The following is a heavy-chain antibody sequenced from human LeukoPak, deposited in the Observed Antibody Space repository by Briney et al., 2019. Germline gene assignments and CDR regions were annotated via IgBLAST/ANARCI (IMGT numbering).Heavy chain of an antibody. CDR3: ARGDVVVPAARGYYYYGMDV. Sequence: ASVKVSCKASGYTFTSYGISWVRQAPGQGLEWMGWISAYNGNTNYAQKLQGRVTMTTDTSTSTDYMELRSLRSDDTAVYYCARGDVVVPAARGYYYYGMDVWGQGTTVTVSS. J-gene: IGHJ6*02. D-gene: IGHD2-2*01. CDR2: ISAYNGNT. CDR1: GYTFTSYG. V-gene: IGHV1-18*01.